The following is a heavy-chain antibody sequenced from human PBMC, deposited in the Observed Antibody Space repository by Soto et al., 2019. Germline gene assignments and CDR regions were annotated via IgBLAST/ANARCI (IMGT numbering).Heavy chain of an antibody. CDR3: ARDTARGYYYYGMDV. CDR1: GGSISSGGYY. D-gene: IGHD3-10*01. V-gene: IGHV4-31*03. CDR2: IYYSGST. J-gene: IGHJ6*02. Sequence: SETLSLTCTVSGGSISSGGYYWSWIRQHPGKGLEWIGYIYYSGSTYYNPSLKSRVTISVDTSKNQFSLKLSSVTAADTAVYYCARDTARGYYYYGMDVWGQGTTVTVSS.